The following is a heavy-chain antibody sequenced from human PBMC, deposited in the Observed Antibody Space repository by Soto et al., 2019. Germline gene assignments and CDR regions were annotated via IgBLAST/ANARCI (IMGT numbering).Heavy chain of an antibody. Sequence: PGGSLRLSCAASGFTFSSKYMSWVRQAPGKGLEWVATIWPDETDRKYVDSVKGRFTVSRDNAKSSLYLQMNSLRVEDTAMYYCASLLGSVTTFDYWGQGTLVTVSS. V-gene: IGHV3-7*01. D-gene: IGHD1-1*01. CDR3: ASLLGSVTTFDY. CDR2: IWPDETDR. CDR1: GFTFSSKY. J-gene: IGHJ4*02.